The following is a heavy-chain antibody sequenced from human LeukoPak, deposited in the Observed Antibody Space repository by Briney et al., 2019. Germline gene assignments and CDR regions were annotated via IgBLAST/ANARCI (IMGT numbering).Heavy chain of an antibody. D-gene: IGHD5-12*01. J-gene: IGHJ4*02. CDR2: IYYSGST. V-gene: IGHV4-39*02. CDR1: GGSISSGGYY. CDR3: AREVATILYYFDY. Sequence: PSQTLSLTCAVSGGSISSGGYYWGWIRQPPGKGLEWIGSIYYSGSTYYNPSLKSRVTISVDTSKNQFSLKLSSVTAADTAVYYCAREVATILYYFDYWGQGTLVTVSS.